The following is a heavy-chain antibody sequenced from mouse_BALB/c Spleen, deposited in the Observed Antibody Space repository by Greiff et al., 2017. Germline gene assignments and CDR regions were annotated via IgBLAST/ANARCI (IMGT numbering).Heavy chain of an antibody. Sequence: EVHLVESGGGLVQPGGSRKLSCAASGFTFSSFGMHWVRQAPEKGLEWVAYISSGSSTIYYADTVKGRFTISRDNPKNTLFLQMTSLRSEDTAMYYCARWWDYGKYYYAMDYWGQGTSVTVSS. CDR2: ISSGSSTI. D-gene: IGHD2-1*01. CDR1: GFTFSSFG. J-gene: IGHJ4*01. CDR3: ARWWDYGKYYYAMDY. V-gene: IGHV5-17*02.